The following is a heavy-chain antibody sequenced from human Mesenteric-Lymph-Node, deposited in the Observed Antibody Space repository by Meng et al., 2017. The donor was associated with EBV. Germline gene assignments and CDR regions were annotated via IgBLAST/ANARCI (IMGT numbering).Heavy chain of an antibody. V-gene: IGHV4-30-4*01. Sequence: QVQLQESGQGRVKRSQTLSPTCTVSGGSISRGIYYWTWLRQPPGKGLEWIGYISSSGSSYYNPSLKSRVIISHDSSKNQFSLHLNSVTAADTAVYYCGRDPQGGLDPLGQGILVTVSS. CDR3: GRDPQGGLDP. D-gene: IGHD2-15*01. J-gene: IGHJ5*02. CDR2: ISSSGSS. CDR1: GGSISRGIYY.